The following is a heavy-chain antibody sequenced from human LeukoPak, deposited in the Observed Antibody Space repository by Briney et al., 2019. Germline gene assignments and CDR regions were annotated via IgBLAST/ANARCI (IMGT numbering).Heavy chain of an antibody. J-gene: IGHJ4*02. V-gene: IGHV3-53*01. Sequence: PGKSLRLSCAASGFAVSHNYMSWVRQAPGEGVEWVSCIYSGGSTDYADSVKGRFTISRDNSRNTLYLQMNSLRAEDTAVYYCATRSLISPYWGQGTLVTVSS. D-gene: IGHD3-3*02. CDR1: GFAVSHNY. CDR3: ATRSLISPY. CDR2: IYSGGST.